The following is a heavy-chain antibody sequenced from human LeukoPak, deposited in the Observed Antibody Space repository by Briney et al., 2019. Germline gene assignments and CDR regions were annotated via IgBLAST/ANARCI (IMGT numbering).Heavy chain of an antibody. D-gene: IGHD2-8*01. CDR3: AKYSEGYTNDLDY. V-gene: IGHV3-33*06. CDR2: IWHDGSNK. CDR1: GFTFSRHG. J-gene: IGHJ4*02. Sequence: GGSLRLSCAAPGFTFSRHGMHWVRQAPGKGLEWVAVIWHDGSNKYYGDSVKGGFTISRDNSKNTLYLQMNSLRVEDTAVYYCAKYSEGYTNDLDYWGQGTLVTVSS.